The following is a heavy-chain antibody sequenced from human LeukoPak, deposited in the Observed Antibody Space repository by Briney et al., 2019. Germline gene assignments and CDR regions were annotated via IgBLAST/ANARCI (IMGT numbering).Heavy chain of an antibody. CDR2: IYYSGNT. Sequence: ETLSLTCTVSGGSISSSNYYWAWIRQPPGKGLEWIGSIYYSGNTYYNPSLKSRVTISVDTSKNQFSLKLSSVTAADTAVYHCARAKVSGSGSYPYFDYWGQGTLVTVSS. V-gene: IGHV4-39*07. J-gene: IGHJ4*02. CDR1: GGSISSSNYY. CDR3: ARAKVSGSGSYPYFDY. D-gene: IGHD3-10*01.